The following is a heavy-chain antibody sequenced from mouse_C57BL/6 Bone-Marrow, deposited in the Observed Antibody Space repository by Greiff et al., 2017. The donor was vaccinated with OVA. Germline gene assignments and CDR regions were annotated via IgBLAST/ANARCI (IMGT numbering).Heavy chain of an antibody. CDR2: IYPGNSDT. V-gene: IGHV1-5*01. D-gene: IGHD2-4*01. CDR1: GYTFTSYW. Sequence: EVKLVESGTVLARPGASVKMSCKTSGYTFTSYWMHWVKQRPGQGLEWIGAIYPGNSDTSYNQKFKGKAKLTAVTSASTAYMELSSLTNEDSAVYYCTRSRGYDYDRYYFDYWGQGTTLTVSS. J-gene: IGHJ2*01. CDR3: TRSRGYDYDRYYFDY.